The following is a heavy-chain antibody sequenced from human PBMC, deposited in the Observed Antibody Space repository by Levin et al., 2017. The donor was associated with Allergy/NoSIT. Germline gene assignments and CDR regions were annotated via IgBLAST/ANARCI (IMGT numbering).Heavy chain of an antibody. Sequence: PGGSLRLSCAASGFTFSDYAMNWVRQAPGKGLEWVSAVTGSGDSQFYADSVKGRFTISRDNSKNTLYFQMNSLRADDTAVYFCARGWSSASYYNVYWGRGTLVTVSS. D-gene: IGHD6-25*01. CDR3: ARGWSSASYYNVY. CDR1: GFTFSDYA. V-gene: IGHV3-23*01. J-gene: IGHJ4*02. CDR2: VTGSGDSQ.